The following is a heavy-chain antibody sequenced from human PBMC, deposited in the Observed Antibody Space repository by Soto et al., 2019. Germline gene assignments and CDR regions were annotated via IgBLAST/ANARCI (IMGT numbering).Heavy chain of an antibody. CDR3: ASIAAPGTTHFDY. D-gene: IGHD6-13*01. V-gene: IGHV4-39*01. CDR1: GGSIGSSSYY. CDR2: TYYSGNT. Sequence: SETLSLTCTVSGGSIGSSSYYWGWIRQPPGKGLEWIGNTYYSGNTFYNPSLKSRVTISVDTSKNQLYLHLSSVTAADTAIFYCASIAAPGTTHFDYWGQGTLVTVSS. J-gene: IGHJ4*02.